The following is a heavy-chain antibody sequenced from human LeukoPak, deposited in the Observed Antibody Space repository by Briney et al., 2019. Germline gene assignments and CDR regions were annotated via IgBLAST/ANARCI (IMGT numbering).Heavy chain of an antibody. CDR2: INHSGST. Sequence: PSETLSLTCAAYGGSFSGYYWSWIRQPPGKGLEWIGEINHSGSTNYNPSLKSRVTISVDTSKNQFSLKLSSVTAADTAVYYCARGPDIVVVPAAPSRGYWGEGTLVTVSS. V-gene: IGHV4-34*01. CDR1: GGSFSGYY. D-gene: IGHD2-2*01. J-gene: IGHJ4*02. CDR3: ARGPDIVVVPAAPSRGY.